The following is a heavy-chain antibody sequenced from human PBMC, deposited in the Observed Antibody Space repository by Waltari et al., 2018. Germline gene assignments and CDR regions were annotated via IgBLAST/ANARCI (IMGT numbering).Heavy chain of an antibody. CDR1: GGSINSYY. V-gene: IGHV4-59*01. CDR2: IHYSGST. CDR3: ARLTGYSQESFFDH. Sequence: QVQLQESGPGLVKPSETLSLTCAVSGGSINSYYWSWIRQPPGKGLEWLGHIHYSGSTTYRASLRSRLMISLDTSKNQFSLKLRSVSAADTAIYYCARLTGYSQESFFDHWGQGALITVSS. D-gene: IGHD3-9*01. J-gene: IGHJ4*02.